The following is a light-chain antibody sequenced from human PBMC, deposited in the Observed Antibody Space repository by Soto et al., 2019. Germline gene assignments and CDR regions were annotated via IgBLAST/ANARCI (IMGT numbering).Light chain of an antibody. V-gene: IGLV2-11*01. CDR2: DVS. CDR3: CSFAGSFILL. CDR1: SSDVGGYNY. J-gene: IGLJ2*01. Sequence: QSALTQPRSVSGSPGQSVTISCTGTSSDVGGYNYVTWYQQHPDKAPKLMIDDVSKRPSGVPDRFSGSKSGNTASLTISGLQAEDEADYYCCSFAGSFILLFGGGTKLA.